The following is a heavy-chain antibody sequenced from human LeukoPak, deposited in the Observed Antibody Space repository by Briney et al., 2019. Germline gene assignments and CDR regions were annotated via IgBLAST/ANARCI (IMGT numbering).Heavy chain of an antibody. D-gene: IGHD2-2*01. J-gene: IGHJ4*02. V-gene: IGHV4-39*07. CDR3: ARGIREGSSTTLFDY. CDR1: DGSISSSY. Sequence: SETLSLTCTVSDGSISSSYWGWIRQPPGKGLEWIGSFHQSGSTYYNPSLKSRVTISVDTSKNQFSLKLSSVTAADTAVYYCARGIREGSSTTLFDYWGQGTLVTVSS. CDR2: FHQSGST.